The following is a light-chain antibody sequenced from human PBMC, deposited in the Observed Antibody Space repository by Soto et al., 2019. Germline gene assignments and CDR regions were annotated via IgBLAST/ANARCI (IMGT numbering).Light chain of an antibody. Sequence: EIVLIQSPATLSLSPGERATLSCRASQSVNSNLAWYQQNPGQAPRLLIFDASKRATGIPVRFSGSGSGTDFTLTISSLEPEDFTVYYCQQHSDWPLTFGGGTRVEIK. CDR1: QSVNSN. V-gene: IGKV3-11*01. J-gene: IGKJ4*01. CDR2: DAS. CDR3: QQHSDWPLT.